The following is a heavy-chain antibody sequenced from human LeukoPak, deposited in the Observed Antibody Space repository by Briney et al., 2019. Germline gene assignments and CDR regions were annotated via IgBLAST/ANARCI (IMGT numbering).Heavy chain of an antibody. CDR2: IYTGGNT. CDR1: GVTVSSNY. V-gene: IGHV3-66*01. J-gene: IGHJ5*02. CDR3: ARGLIYSPNWFDP. D-gene: IGHD4-11*01. Sequence: PGGSLRLSCAGSGVTVSSNYMSWVRQAPGKGLEWVSVIYTGGNTYYADSVKGRFTISRDNSKNTLYLQMNSLRAEDTAVYYCARGLIYSPNWFDPWGQGTLVTVSS.